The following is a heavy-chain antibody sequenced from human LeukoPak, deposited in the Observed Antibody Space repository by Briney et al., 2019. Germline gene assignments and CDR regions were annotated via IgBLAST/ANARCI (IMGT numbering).Heavy chain of an antibody. CDR2: IYSGGST. D-gene: IGHD3-10*01. J-gene: IGHJ4*02. Sequence: GGSLRLSCAASGFTFSSYGMHWVRQAPGKGLEWVSDIYSGGSTYYAESVKGRFTISRDNSKNTLYLQMNSLRAEDTAVYYCARVPGFIWGQGTLVTVSS. CDR1: GFTFSSYG. CDR3: ARVPGFI. V-gene: IGHV3-66*01.